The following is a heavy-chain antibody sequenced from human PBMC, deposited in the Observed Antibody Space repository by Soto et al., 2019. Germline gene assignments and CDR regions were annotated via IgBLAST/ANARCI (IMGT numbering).Heavy chain of an antibody. CDR1: GGSFSGYY. CDR2: INHSGST. J-gene: IGHJ5*02. Sequence: SETLSLTCAVYGGSFSGYYWSWIRQPPGKGLEWIGEINHSGSTNYNPSLKSRVTISVDTSKNQFSLKLSSVTAADTAVYYCANALTTTPTSRWFDPWGQGTLVTVSS. CDR3: ANALTTTPTSRWFDP. V-gene: IGHV4-34*01. D-gene: IGHD2-21*02.